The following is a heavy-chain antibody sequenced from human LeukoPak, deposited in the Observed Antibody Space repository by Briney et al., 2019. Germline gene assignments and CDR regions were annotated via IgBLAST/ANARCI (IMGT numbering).Heavy chain of an antibody. J-gene: IGHJ6*03. CDR3: ARHIRYGSGSYYGLYYYYYMDV. D-gene: IGHD3-10*01. CDR2: TYYRSKWYN. Sequence: SQTLSLTCAISGDSVSSNSAAWNWIRQSPSRGLEWLGRTYYRSKWYNDYAVSVKSRITINPDTSKNQFSLQLNSVTPEDTAVYYCARHIRYGSGSYYGLYYYYYMDVWGKGTTVTISS. V-gene: IGHV6-1*01. CDR1: GDSVSSNSAA.